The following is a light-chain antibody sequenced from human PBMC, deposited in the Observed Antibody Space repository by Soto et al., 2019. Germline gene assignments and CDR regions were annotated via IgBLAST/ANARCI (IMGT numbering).Light chain of an antibody. V-gene: IGKV3D-20*02. J-gene: IGKJ5*01. CDR1: QSVSSSY. CDR2: GAS. Sequence: EIVLTQSPGTLSLSPGERATLSCRASQSVSSSYLAWYQQKPGQAPRLLIYGASSRATGIPARFRGSGSGTEFTLTIRSLEPEDFAIYYCQQRSNWPPTFGQGTRLEIK. CDR3: QQRSNWPPT.